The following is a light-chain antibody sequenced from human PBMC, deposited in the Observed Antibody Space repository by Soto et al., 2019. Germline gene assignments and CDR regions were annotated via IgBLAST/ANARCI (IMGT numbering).Light chain of an antibody. Sequence: QTVVTQQPSFSVSPGGTVTLTCALSSDSGSTTYYPSWYQQTPGQPPRTLIYTTNRRSSGVPDRFSGSILGKKAALPITGAQADDESDYYCALFVGGGVPWVVGGGTKVTVL. CDR3: ALFVGGGVPWV. CDR2: TTN. J-gene: IGLJ3*02. CDR1: SDSGSTTYY. V-gene: IGLV8-61*01.